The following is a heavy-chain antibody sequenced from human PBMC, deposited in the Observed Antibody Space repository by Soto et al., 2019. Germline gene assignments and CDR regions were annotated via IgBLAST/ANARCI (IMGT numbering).Heavy chain of an antibody. D-gene: IGHD2-2*03. Sequence: PSETLSLTCTVSGGSISSYYWTWIRQPPGKGLEWIGYMYYSGSTNYNPSLKSRVTISVDTSKNQFSLQLSSVTAADTAVYYCARGGYPWIGYWGQRTRSAVSS. V-gene: IGHV4-59*01. CDR2: MYYSGST. J-gene: IGHJ4*02. CDR3: ARGGYPWIGY. CDR1: GGSISSYY.